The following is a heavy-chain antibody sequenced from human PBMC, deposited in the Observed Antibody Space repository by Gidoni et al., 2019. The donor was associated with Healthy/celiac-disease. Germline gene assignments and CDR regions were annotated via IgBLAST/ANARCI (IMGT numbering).Heavy chain of an antibody. CDR3: AKGYLTYYYDSSGYNGVSYYYYGMDV. CDR1: GFTFSSYA. V-gene: IGHV3-23*01. J-gene: IGHJ6*02. CDR2: ISGSGGST. D-gene: IGHD3-22*01. Sequence: RLSCAASGFTFSSYAMSWVRQAPGKGLEWVSAISGSGGSTYYADSVKGRFTISRDNSKNTLYLQMNSLRAEDTAVYYCAKGYLTYYYDSSGYNGVSYYYYGMDVWGQGTTVTVSS.